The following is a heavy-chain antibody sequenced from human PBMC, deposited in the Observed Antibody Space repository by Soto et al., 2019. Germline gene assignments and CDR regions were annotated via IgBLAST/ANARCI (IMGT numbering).Heavy chain of an antibody. D-gene: IGHD3-10*01. CDR3: ATATPGHFMVRGTTYYYYYYMDV. V-gene: IGHV1-24*01. CDR2: FDPEDGET. Sequence: ASVKVSCKVSGYTLTELSMHWVRQAPGKGLEWMGGFDPEDGETIYAQKFQGRVTMTEDTSTDTAYMELSSLRSEDTAVYYCATATPGHFMVRGTTYYYYYYMDVWGKGTTVTVSS. CDR1: GYTLTELS. J-gene: IGHJ6*03.